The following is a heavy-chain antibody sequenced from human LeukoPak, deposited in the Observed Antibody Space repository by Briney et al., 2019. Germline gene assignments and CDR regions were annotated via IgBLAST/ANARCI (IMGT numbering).Heavy chain of an antibody. V-gene: IGHV4-61*02. Sequence: SETLSLTCTVSGDSISSGSYYWSWIRQPAGKGQEWIGRIYTSGDTNYNPSLKSRVTISVETPKNQFSLKLSSVTAADTAVYYCARDSCSSNSCSFDYWGQGTLVTVSS. CDR2: IYTSGDT. J-gene: IGHJ4*02. CDR1: GDSISSGSYY. D-gene: IGHD2-2*01. CDR3: ARDSCSSNSCSFDY.